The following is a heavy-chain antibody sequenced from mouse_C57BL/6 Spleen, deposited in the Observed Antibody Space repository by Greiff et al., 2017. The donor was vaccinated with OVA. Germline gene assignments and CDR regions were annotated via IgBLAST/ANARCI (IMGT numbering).Heavy chain of an antibody. J-gene: IGHJ2*01. CDR3: ARYDYYFDD. CDR1: GFTFSDYG. CDR2: ISSGSSTI. V-gene: IGHV5-17*01. D-gene: IGHD2-13*01. Sequence: EVMLVESGGGLVKPGGSLKLSCAASGFTFSDYGMHWVRQAPEKGLEWVAYISSGSSTIYYADTVKGRFTISSDNAKITLFLQMTSLRSEDTAMYYCARYDYYFDDWGQGTTLTVSS.